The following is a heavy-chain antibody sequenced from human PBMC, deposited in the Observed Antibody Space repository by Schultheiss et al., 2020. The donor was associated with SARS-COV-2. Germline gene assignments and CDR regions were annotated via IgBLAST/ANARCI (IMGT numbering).Heavy chain of an antibody. D-gene: IGHD2-2*01. CDR3: ASSSTSDGDLYYYYGMDV. CDR1: GGTFSSYA. CDR2: IIPIFGTA. Sequence: SVKVSCKASGGTFSSYAISWVRQAPGQGLEWMGGIIPIFGTANYAQKFQGRVTITADKSTSTAYMELSSLRSEDTAVYYCASSSTSDGDLYYYYGMDVWGQGTTVTVSS. V-gene: IGHV1-69*06. J-gene: IGHJ6*02.